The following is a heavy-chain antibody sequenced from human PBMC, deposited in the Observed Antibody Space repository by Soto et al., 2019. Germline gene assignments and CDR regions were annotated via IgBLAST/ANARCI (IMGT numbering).Heavy chain of an antibody. D-gene: IGHD1-26*01. CDR1: GYTFTSYG. CDR2: MSAYNGNT. J-gene: IGHJ4*02. CDR3: ARTQWEPPQYYFDY. V-gene: IGHV1-18*01. Sequence: QVQLVQSGAEVKKPGASVKVSCKASGYTFTSYGISWVRQAPGQGLEWMGWMSAYNGNTNHAQKLQGRVTMTTDTSTNTAYMERRSLRSDDTAVYYCARTQWEPPQYYFDYWGQGTLVTVSS.